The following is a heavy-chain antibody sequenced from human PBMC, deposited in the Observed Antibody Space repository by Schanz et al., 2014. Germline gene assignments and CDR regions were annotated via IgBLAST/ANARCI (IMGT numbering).Heavy chain of an antibody. CDR1: GFTFSSYS. D-gene: IGHD3-9*01. Sequence: EVQLVESGGGLVKPGDSLRLSCAASGFTFSSYSMNWVRQAPGKGLEWVSYISSSSSTIYYADSVKGRFTISRDNAKNSLYLQMNSLRDEDTAVYYCARDHPHRGVTGYYNDVWGQGTSVTVSS. CDR2: ISSSSSTI. CDR3: ARDHPHRGVTGYYNDV. J-gene: IGHJ6*02. V-gene: IGHV3-48*02.